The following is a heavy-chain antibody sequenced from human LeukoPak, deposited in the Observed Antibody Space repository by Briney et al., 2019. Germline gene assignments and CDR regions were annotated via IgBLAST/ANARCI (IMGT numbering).Heavy chain of an antibody. V-gene: IGHV1-2*02. CDR2: INPNSGGT. CDR3: ARGSTAVTQYNWFDT. Sequence: ASVKVSCKASGYTFTGYYMHWVRQAPGQGLEWMGWINPNSGGTNYAQKFQDRVTMTRDTSISTAYMELSRLRSDDTAVYYCARGSTAVTQYNWFDTWGQGTLVTVSS. D-gene: IGHD4-17*01. CDR1: GYTFTGYY. J-gene: IGHJ5*02.